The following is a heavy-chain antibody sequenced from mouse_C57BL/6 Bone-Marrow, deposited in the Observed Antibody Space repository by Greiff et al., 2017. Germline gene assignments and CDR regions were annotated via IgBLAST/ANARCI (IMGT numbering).Heavy chain of an antibody. D-gene: IGHD2-14*01. CDR1: GFTFSSYG. Sequence: EVQVVESGGDLVKPGGSLKLSCAASGFTFSSYGMSWVRQTPDKRLEWVATISSGGSYTYYPDSVKGRFTISRDNAKNTLYLQMSSLKSEDTAMYDCARRREYDGFAYWGQGALGTVSA. V-gene: IGHV5-6*01. J-gene: IGHJ3*01. CDR3: ARRREYDGFAY. CDR2: ISSGGSYT.